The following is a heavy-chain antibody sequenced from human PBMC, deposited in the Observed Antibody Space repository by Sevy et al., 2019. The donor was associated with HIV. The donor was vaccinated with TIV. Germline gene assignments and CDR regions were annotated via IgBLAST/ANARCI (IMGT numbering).Heavy chain of an antibody. Sequence: GGSLRLSCAVSGFSFDSYGMTWVRQAPGKGLEWVSGISGSGTRTYYADSVKGRFSISRDNSKYRLYLQMNSLRSEDPAIYYWAKGGGGHYDPDEIGYYFYYYNMDVWGKGTTVTVSS. CDR3: AKGGGGHYDPDEIGYYFYYYNMDV. CDR1: GFSFDSYG. V-gene: IGHV3-23*01. CDR2: ISGSGTRT. D-gene: IGHD3-22*01. J-gene: IGHJ6*03.